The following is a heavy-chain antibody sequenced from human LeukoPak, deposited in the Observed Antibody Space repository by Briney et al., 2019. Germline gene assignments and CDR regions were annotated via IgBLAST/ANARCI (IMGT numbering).Heavy chain of an antibody. J-gene: IGHJ4*02. D-gene: IGHD2-2*01. CDR2: IYTSGST. V-gene: IGHV4-4*07. CDR1: GGSISSYY. Sequence: PSETLSLTCTVSGGSISSYYWSWIRQPAGKGLEWIGRIYTSGSTYYNPSLKSRVTISVDRSKNQFSLKLSSVTAADTAVYYCAIHCSSTSCYEDYFDYWGQGTLVTVSS. CDR3: AIHCSSTSCYEDYFDY.